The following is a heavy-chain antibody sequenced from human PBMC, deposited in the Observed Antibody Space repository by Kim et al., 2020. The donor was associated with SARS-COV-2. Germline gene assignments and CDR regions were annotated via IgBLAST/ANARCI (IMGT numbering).Heavy chain of an antibody. D-gene: IGHD2-2*01. CDR2: INHSGST. Sequence: SETLSLTCAVYGGSFSGYYWSWIRQPPGKGLEWIGEINHSGSTNYNPSLKSRVTISVDTSKNQFSLKLSSVTAADTAVYYCARAPLPAARRLNWFDPWGQGTLVTVSS. CDR1: GGSFSGYY. J-gene: IGHJ5*02. V-gene: IGHV4-34*01. CDR3: ARAPLPAARRLNWFDP.